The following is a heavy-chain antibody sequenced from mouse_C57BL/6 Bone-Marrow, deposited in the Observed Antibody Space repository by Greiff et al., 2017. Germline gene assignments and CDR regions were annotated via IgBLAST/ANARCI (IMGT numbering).Heavy chain of an antibody. CDR2: ISGGGGNT. J-gene: IGHJ1*03. CDR1: GFTFSSYT. Sequence: EVKLVESGGGLVKPGGSLKLSCAASGFTFSSYTMSWVRQTPEKRLQWVAAISGGGGNTYYPDSVKGRFTISRDNAKNILYLQMSSLRSEDTALXSCSRQVTTVLATKYFDVWGTGTTVTVSS. CDR3: SRQVTTVLATKYFDV. V-gene: IGHV5-9*01. D-gene: IGHD1-1*01.